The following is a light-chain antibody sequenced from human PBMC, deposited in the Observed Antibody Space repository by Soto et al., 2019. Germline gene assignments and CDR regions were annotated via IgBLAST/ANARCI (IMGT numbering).Light chain of an antibody. CDR3: QQSYNTLWT. J-gene: IGKJ1*01. CDR1: QNISDY. V-gene: IGKV1-39*01. Sequence: DIQMTQSPSSLSASVGDRVTITCRASQNISDYLNWYQQKPGKAPQLLIYAASLLQNGVPSRFSGSGSGTDFTLTISSLQPEDFATYYCQQSYNTLWTFGQGTKVEIK. CDR2: AAS.